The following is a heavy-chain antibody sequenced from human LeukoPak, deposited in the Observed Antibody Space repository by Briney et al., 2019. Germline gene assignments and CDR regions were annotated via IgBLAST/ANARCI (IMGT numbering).Heavy chain of an antibody. D-gene: IGHD2-15*01. CDR1: GYRFITYW. J-gene: IGHJ4*03. CDR3: ARRPAYCNGGSCYFDY. CDR2: IYPGDSDA. V-gene: IGHV5-51*01. Sequence: GESLQISCKASGYRFITYWIGWVRQMPGKGLEWMGIIYPGDSDARYSPSFQGQVTISADKSITTAYLQWSSLKASDTAMYYCARRPAYCNGGSCYFDYWGQGTLVTVSS.